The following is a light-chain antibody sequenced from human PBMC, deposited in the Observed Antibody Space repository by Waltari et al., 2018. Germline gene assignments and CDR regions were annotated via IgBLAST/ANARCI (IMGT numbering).Light chain of an antibody. Sequence: SWYQQHPGKAPKVMIYDVSKRPSGVSNRFSGSKSGNTASLTISGLQAEDEADYYCSSYTSSSTWVFGGGTKLTVL. CDR2: DVS. CDR3: SSYTSSSTWV. V-gene: IGLV2-14*04. J-gene: IGLJ3*02.